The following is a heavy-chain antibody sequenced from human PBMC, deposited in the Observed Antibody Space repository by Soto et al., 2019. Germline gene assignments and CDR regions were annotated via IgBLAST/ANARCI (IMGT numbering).Heavy chain of an antibody. V-gene: IGHV3-48*02. J-gene: IGHJ6*02. Sequence: EVQLVESGGGLVQPGGSLTLSCAASGFTFSFYSMNWVRQAPGKGLEWVSYIRSSSSAIYYADSVKGRFTISRDNAINSLYLQMNSLRDEDTAVYYCARDLGRGYGMDVWGQGTTVTVSS. CDR2: IRSSSSAI. D-gene: IGHD3-10*01. CDR1: GFTFSFYS. CDR3: ARDLGRGYGMDV.